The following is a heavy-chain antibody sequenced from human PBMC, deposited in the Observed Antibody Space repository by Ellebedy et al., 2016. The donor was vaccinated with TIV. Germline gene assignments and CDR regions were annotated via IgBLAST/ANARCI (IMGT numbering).Heavy chain of an antibody. J-gene: IGHJ5*02. D-gene: IGHD4-17*01. CDR1: GFTVSSFF. CDR3: ARDPGGGGNYGDNWFDP. V-gene: IGHV3-66*01. CDR2: IYSDGGT. Sequence: PGGSLRLSCAASGFTVSSFFMSWVRQAPGKGLEWVSVIYSDGGTNYTDSVKGRFTISRDSSDNTLSLQMNSLRAEDTAVYCCARDPGGGGNYGDNWFDPWGQGTLVTVSS.